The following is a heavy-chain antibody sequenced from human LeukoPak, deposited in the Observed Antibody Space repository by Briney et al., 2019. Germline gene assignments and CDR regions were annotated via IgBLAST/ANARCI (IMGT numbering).Heavy chain of an antibody. Sequence: PSETLSLTCAVYGRSFSGYYWSWIRQTPGKGLEWIGEINHSGSTTYNPSLKSRVTISVDTSKNQFSLKLSSVTAADTALYYCARVYWSHHAKYYFDYWGQGTLVTVSS. J-gene: IGHJ4*02. D-gene: IGHD2-8*02. CDR1: GRSFSGYY. CDR2: INHSGST. V-gene: IGHV4-34*01. CDR3: ARVYWSHHAKYYFDY.